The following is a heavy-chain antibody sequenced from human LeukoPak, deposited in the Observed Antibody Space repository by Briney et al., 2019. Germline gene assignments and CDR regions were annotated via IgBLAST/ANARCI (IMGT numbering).Heavy chain of an antibody. J-gene: IGHJ4*02. CDR3: AEGSNYGDSSF. Sequence: QPGASLRLSCAASGFSFSSYWMSWVRQVPGKGPEWVANIKPDGSEKYYVDSVKGRFMVSRDNAKNSLYLQMNSLRAEDKAMYYCAEGSNYGDSSFWGQGTLVTVSS. CDR2: IKPDGSEK. V-gene: IGHV3-7*01. CDR1: GFSFSSYW. D-gene: IGHD4-17*01.